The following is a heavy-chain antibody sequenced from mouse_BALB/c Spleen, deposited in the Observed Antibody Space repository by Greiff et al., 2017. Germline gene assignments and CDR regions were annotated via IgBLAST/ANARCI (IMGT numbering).Heavy chain of an antibody. CDR1: GFTFSSFG. CDR2: ISSGSSTI. J-gene: IGHJ4*01. Sequence: EVKVVESGGGLVQPGGSRKLSCAASGFTFSSFGMHWVRQAPEKGLEWVAYISSGSSTIYYADTVKGRFTISRDNPKNTLFLQMTSLRSEDTAMYYCARRCHYYGYAMDYWGQGTSVTVSS. V-gene: IGHV5-17*02. D-gene: IGHD1-2*01. CDR3: ARRCHYYGYAMDY.